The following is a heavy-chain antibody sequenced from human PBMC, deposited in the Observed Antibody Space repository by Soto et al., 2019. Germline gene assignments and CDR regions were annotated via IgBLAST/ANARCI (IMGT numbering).Heavy chain of an antibody. V-gene: IGHV3-23*01. CDR2: ISGSGGNT. Sequence: PGGSLRLSCAASGFIFSSYAMSWVRQAPGKGLEWVSAISGSGGNTYYADSVKGRFTISRDHSKNTLYLQMNGLRAEDTALYYCAKSVVVVAATRLGAFDIWGQGTMVTVSS. D-gene: IGHD2-15*01. CDR3: AKSVVVVAATRLGAFDI. CDR1: GFIFSSYA. J-gene: IGHJ3*02.